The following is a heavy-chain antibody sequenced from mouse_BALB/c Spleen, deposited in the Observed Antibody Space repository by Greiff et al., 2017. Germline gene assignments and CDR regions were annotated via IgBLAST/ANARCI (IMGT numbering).Heavy chain of an antibody. D-gene: IGHD4-1*01. V-gene: IGHV5-9-3*01. CDR1: GFTFSSYA. J-gene: IGHJ1*01. Sequence: EVKLMESGGGLVKPGGSLKLSCAASGFTFSSYAMSWVRQTPEKRLEWVATISSGGSYTYYPDSVKGRFTISRDNAKNTLYLQMSSLRSEDTAMYYCARQVGRGYFDVWGAGTTVTVSS. CDR2: ISSGGSYT. CDR3: ARQVGRGYFDV.